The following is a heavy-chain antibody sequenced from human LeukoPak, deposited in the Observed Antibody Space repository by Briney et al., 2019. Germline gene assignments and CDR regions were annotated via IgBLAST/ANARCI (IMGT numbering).Heavy chain of an antibody. J-gene: IGHJ4*02. CDR2: MYYDGTT. D-gene: IGHD1-26*01. Sequence: SETLSLPCTVSGGSIFSTSFYWGWIRQPPGKGLEWIGSMYYDGTTYHNPSLNSRITISVDTSNSQFSLRLTSVTAADTAVYFCARRSDSGSDDGEDYFDSWGQGTLVTVSS. CDR1: GGSIFSTSFY. CDR3: ARRSDSGSDDGEDYFDS. V-gene: IGHV4-39*01.